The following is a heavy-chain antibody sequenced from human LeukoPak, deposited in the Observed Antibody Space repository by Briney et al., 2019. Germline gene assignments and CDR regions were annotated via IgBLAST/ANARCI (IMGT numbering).Heavy chain of an antibody. CDR3: AKILGSGVWYGFDI. V-gene: IGHV4-4*09. CDR2: IYTTGRT. D-gene: IGHD7-27*01. CDR1: GGSVNSYY. J-gene: IGHJ3*02. Sequence: SETLSLACSVSGGSVNSYYWSWIRQPPGKGLEWIGYIYTTGRTNYNPSLKSRVTISVDTSKNQFSLKLSSVTAADTAVYYCAKILGSGVWYGFDIWGQGTMVTVSS.